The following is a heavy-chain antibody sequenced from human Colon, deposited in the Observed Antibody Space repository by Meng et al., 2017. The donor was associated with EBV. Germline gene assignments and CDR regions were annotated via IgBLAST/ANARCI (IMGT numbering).Heavy chain of an antibody. CDR3: SRDLVGSDDS. CDR2: LNEDGATT. D-gene: IGHD2-8*02. J-gene: IGHJ5*01. V-gene: IGHV3-74*01. Sequence: VHPVESGGAGCQPGVSLRLSWVGSGYTFSQYWMHWVRQAPGMGLEWVSRLNEDGATTTYADSVRGRFTISRDNAKNTLYLQMNSLRAEDTAVYYCSRDLVGSDDSWGQGTLVTVSS. CDR1: GYTFSQYW.